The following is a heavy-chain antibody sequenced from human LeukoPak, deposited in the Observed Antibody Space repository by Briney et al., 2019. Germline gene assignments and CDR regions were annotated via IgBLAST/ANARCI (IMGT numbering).Heavy chain of an antibody. V-gene: IGHV3-53*01. CDR2: IYSGGST. Sequence: GGSLRLSCAASGFIVNSNYMSWVRQAPGKGLEWVSVIYSGGSTYYADPVKGRLTISRDTSKNTLYLQMNSLRAEDTAVYFCARDRSGWYDSWGQGTLVTVSS. CDR1: GFIVNSNY. D-gene: IGHD3-3*01. CDR3: ARDRSGWYDS. J-gene: IGHJ5*01.